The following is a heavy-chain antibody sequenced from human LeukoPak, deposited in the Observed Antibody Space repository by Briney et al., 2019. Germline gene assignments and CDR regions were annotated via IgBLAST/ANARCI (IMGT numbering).Heavy chain of an antibody. CDR2: ITSSSSYI. D-gene: IGHD2-21*01. Sequence: PGGSLRLSCAASGFTFSGYSMNWVRQAPGKGLEWVSSITSSSSYIYYADSLKGRFTISRDNAKNSLYLQLNSLRAEDTAVYYCARYIPGAYYFDYWGQGTLVTVSS. J-gene: IGHJ4*02. CDR1: GFTFSGYS. V-gene: IGHV3-21*01. CDR3: ARYIPGAYYFDY.